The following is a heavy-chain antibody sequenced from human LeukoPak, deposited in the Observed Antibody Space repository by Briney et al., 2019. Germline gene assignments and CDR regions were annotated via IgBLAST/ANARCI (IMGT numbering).Heavy chain of an antibody. CDR1: GFTFSNYA. CDR3: AKDGHYYGSGSTHFDY. J-gene: IGHJ4*02. D-gene: IGHD3-10*01. Sequence: PGGSLRLSREASGFTFSNYAMSWVRQAPGKGLEWVSAISGSGGSTYYADSVKGRFTISRVNSRNTLYLQMNSLRAEDTAVYYCAKDGHYYGSGSTHFDYWGQGTLVTVSS. V-gene: IGHV3-23*01. CDR2: ISGSGGST.